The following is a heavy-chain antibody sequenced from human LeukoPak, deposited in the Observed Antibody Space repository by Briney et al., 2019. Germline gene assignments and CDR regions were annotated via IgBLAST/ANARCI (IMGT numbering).Heavy chain of an antibody. Sequence: PGGPLRFSCAASGFTFSDSWMGWVRQAPGKGLKWVANMNQDGSEKDYVDSVKGRSTISRDNARNSLYLQMSSLRAEDTAVYYCATYTHWVAGDVWGQGTTVTVSS. D-gene: IGHD3-16*01. CDR1: GFTFSDSW. CDR2: MNQDGSEK. CDR3: ATYTHWVAGDV. J-gene: IGHJ6*02. V-gene: IGHV3-7*01.